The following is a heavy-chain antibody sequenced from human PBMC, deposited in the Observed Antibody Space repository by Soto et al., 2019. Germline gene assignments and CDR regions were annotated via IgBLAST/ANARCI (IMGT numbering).Heavy chain of an antibody. D-gene: IGHD6-13*01. V-gene: IGHV3-21*01. J-gene: IGHJ5*02. Sequence: EVQLVESGGGLVKPGGSLRLSCAASGFTFSSYSMNWVRQAPGKGLEWVSSISSSSSYIYYADSVKGRFTISRDNPKNSLYLQMNSLRAEDTAVYYCARDLAGTGWYNWFDPWGQGTLVTVSS. CDR2: ISSSSSYI. CDR1: GFTFSSYS. CDR3: ARDLAGTGWYNWFDP.